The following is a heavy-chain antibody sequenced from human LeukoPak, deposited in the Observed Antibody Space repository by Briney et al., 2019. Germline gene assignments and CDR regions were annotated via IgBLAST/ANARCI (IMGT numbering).Heavy chain of an antibody. V-gene: IGHV4-39*01. CDR3: ARHFGGIIGEYSSSWYEPTDYGMDV. CDR2: IYYSGST. CDR1: GGSISSGSYY. J-gene: IGHJ6*02. Sequence: SETLSLTCTVSGGSISSGSYYWGWIRQPPGKGLEWIGSIYYSGSTYYNPSLKSRVTISVDTSKNQFSLKLSSVTAADTAVYYCARHFGGIIGEYSSSWYEPTDYGMDVWGQGTTVTVSS. D-gene: IGHD6-13*01.